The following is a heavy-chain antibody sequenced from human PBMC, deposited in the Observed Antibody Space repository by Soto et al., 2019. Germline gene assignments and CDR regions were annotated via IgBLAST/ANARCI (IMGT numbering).Heavy chain of an antibody. V-gene: IGHV4-30-2*01. CDR2: IYHTGSS. CDR3: ASVPRP. CDR1: GGSISSGGYS. J-gene: IGHJ5*02. Sequence: QLQLQESGSGLVKPSQTLSLTCAVSGGSISSGGYSWSWIRQPPGKGLEWIGYIYHTGSSYYNPSLKRRVTISVDMSKKQFSRKVSSVTAADTGVYYCASVPRPWGQGTLVTVSS.